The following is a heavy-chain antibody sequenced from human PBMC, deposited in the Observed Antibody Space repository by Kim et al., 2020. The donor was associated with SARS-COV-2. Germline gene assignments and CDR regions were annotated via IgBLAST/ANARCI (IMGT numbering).Heavy chain of an antibody. J-gene: IGHJ6*02. CDR2: INHSGST. CDR1: GGSFSGYY. Sequence: SETLSLTCAVYGGSFSGYYWSWIRQPPGKGLEWIGEINHSGSTNYNPSLKSRVTISVDTSKNQFSLKLSSVTAADTAVYYCARGGSSTPRKGAYGMDVWGQGTTVTVSS. D-gene: IGHD6-13*01. CDR3: ARGGSSTPRKGAYGMDV. V-gene: IGHV4-34*01.